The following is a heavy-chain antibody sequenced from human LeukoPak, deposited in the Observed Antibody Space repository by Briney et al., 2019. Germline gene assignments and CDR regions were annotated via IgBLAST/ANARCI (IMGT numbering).Heavy chain of an antibody. CDR2: IHYSGST. CDR3: ARVTYSSGWFDP. CDR1: GGSISSYY. J-gene: IGHJ5*02. D-gene: IGHD3-22*01. Sequence: SETLSLTCTVSGGSISSYYWSWIRQPPGKRLEWIGYIHYSGSTNYNPSLRGRVTISLDMSKNQFSLKLSSVTAADTAVYYCARVTYSSGWFDPWGQGTLVTVSS. V-gene: IGHV4-59*12.